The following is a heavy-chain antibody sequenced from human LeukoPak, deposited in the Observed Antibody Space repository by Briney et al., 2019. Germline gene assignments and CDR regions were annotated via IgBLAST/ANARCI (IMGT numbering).Heavy chain of an antibody. J-gene: IGHJ4*02. V-gene: IGHV3-21*01. CDR1: GFSFSIYN. Sequence: GGSLRLSCEASGFSFSIYNMNWVRLAPGKGLEWVSSISGSSSHVWYADSVKGRFTSSRDNAKNSLYLQMSSLRVEDTAVYYCAKNAHYQGYSYGGIDYWGQGTPVTVSS. CDR3: AKNAHYQGYSYGGIDY. D-gene: IGHD5-18*01. CDR2: ISGSSSHV.